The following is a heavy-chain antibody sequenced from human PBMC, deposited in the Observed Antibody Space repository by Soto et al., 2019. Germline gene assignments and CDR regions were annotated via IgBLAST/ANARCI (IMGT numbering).Heavy chain of an antibody. CDR3: ARANIAAAGTIFDP. CDR2: IYYNAIT. V-gene: IGHV4-61*08. CDR1: GDSVSSGAYY. D-gene: IGHD6-13*01. J-gene: IGHJ5*02. Sequence: QVKLQESGPGLVKPSETLSLTCTVSGDSVSSGAYYWSWVRQPPGKGLEWIGYIYYNAITNYNPSLTSRVTILVETSKSEISLTLNSVTAAATAVYFCARANIAAAGTIFDPWGQGVLVTVSA.